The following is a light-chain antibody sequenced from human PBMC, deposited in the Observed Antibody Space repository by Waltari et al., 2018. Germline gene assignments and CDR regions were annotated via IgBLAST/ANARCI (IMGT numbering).Light chain of an antibody. Sequence: DIQMTQSPYTLSASVGDRVTITCRASQSISRNLAWYQQKPGKAPKLLIYAASHLQSGVPSRFSGSGSATDFTLTISSLQPEDFATYYCQQSYSTPPYTFGQGTSLAIK. CDR2: AAS. V-gene: IGKV1-39*01. CDR3: QQSYSTPPYT. J-gene: IGKJ2*01. CDR1: QSISRN.